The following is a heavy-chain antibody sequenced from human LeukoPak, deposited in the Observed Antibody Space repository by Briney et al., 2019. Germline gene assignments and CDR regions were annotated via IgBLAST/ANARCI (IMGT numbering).Heavy chain of an antibody. CDR3: AKHLLKFYDSSGYYPAPSKDAFDI. V-gene: IGHV3-23*01. CDR2: ISESGSGT. J-gene: IGHJ3*02. CDR1: GLTFSRYA. Sequence: QPGGSLRLSCAVSGLTFSRYAMSWVRQAPGKGLEWVSAISESGSGTYYADSVKGRFTISRDNSKDTLSLQMSSLRAEDTAVYYCAKHLLKFYDSSGYYPAPSKDAFDIWGQGTMVTVSS. D-gene: IGHD3-22*01.